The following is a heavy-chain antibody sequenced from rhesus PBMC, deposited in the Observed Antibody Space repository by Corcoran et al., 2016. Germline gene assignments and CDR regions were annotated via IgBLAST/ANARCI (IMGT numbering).Heavy chain of an antibody. D-gene: IGHD2-21*01. CDR1: GGSISGSY. Sequence: QVQLQESGPGLVKPSETLSLTCAVSGGSISGSYWNWIRQPPGKGLEGIGYSGGSSGSTYYNPSLKSRVTISTDTPKNQFSLKLSSVTAADTAVYYCARRIGFCTGSGCYIDYWGQGVLVTVSS. CDR2: SGGSSGST. V-gene: IGHV4-165*02. J-gene: IGHJ4*01. CDR3: ARRIGFCTGSGCYIDY.